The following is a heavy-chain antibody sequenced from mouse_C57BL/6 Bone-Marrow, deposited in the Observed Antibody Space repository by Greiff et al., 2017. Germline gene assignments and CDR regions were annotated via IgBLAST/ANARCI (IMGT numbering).Heavy chain of an antibody. J-gene: IGHJ2*01. CDR3: ARKGTVVAFDY. V-gene: IGHV1-66*01. Sequence: QVQLQQSGPELVKPGASVKISCKASGYSFTSYYIHWVKQRPGQGLEWIGWIYPGSGNTKYNEKFKGKATLTADTSSSTAYMQLSSLTSEGSAVYYCARKGTVVAFDYWGQGTTLTVSS. D-gene: IGHD1-1*01. CDR1: GYSFTSYY. CDR2: IYPGSGNT.